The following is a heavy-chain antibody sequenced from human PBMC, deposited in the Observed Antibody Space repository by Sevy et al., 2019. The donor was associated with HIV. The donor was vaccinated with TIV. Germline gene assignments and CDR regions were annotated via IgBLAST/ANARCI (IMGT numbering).Heavy chain of an antibody. CDR2: INHSGST. D-gene: IGHD6-6*01. V-gene: IGHV4-34*01. CDR1: GGSFSGYY. Sequence: SETLSLTCAVYGGSFSGYYWSWIRQPPGKGLEWIGEINHSGSTNYNPSLKSRVTISVDTSKNQFSLKLSSVTAADTAVYYCARWGGIAARPKNRTFDYWGQGTLVIVSS. CDR3: ARWGGIAARPKNRTFDY. J-gene: IGHJ4*02.